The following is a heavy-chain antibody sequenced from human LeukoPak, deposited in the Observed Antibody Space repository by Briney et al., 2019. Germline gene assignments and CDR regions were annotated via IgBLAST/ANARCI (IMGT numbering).Heavy chain of an antibody. CDR2: INHSGST. V-gene: IGHV4-34*01. CDR3: ARGLYMDV. Sequence: SETLSLTCAVYGGSFSGYYWSWIRQPPGKGLEWIGEINHSGSTNYNPSLKSRVTISVDTSKNQFSLKLSSVTAADTAVYYCARGLYMDVWGKGTTVTVSS. CDR1: GGSFSGYY. J-gene: IGHJ6*03.